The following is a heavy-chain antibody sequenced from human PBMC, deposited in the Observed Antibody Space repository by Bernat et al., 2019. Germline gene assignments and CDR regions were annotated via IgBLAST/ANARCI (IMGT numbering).Heavy chain of an antibody. CDR3: ARVLTYGGNSAYIAQNRYGIDV. D-gene: IGHD4-23*01. CDR1: GYTFTSYG. J-gene: IGHJ6*02. CDR2: ISAYNGNT. Sequence: QVQLVQSGAEVKKPGASVKVSCKASGYTFTSYGISWVRQAPGQGLEWMGWISAYNGNTNYAQKLQGRVTMTTDTSTSTAYMELRSLRSDDTAVYYCARVLTYGGNSAYIAQNRYGIDVWGPGTTVTVSS. V-gene: IGHV1-18*01.